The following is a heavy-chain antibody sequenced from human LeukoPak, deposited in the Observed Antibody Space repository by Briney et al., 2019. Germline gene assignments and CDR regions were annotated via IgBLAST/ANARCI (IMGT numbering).Heavy chain of an antibody. CDR1: GGSISSYY. J-gene: IGHJ4*02. CDR3: ARTRSSGPKGYFDY. Sequence: SETLSLTCTVSGGSISSYYWSWIRQPPGKGLEWIGYIYYSGSTNYNPSLKSRVTISVDTSKNQFSLKLSSVTAADTAVYYCARTRSSGPKGYFDYWGQGTLVIVSS. V-gene: IGHV4-59*01. CDR2: IYYSGST. D-gene: IGHD3-22*01.